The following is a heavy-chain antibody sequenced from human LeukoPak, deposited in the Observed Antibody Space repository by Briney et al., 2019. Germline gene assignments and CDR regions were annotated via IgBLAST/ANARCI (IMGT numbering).Heavy chain of an antibody. J-gene: IGHJ4*02. Sequence: GASVKVSRKGSGYTFTDYYMHWVRQGPGQGVEWMGGINPNDGVTNYAQKFQGGVALIRDTSISTAHIEVSRLRSDDKAVYYCARANFLYCSSTTCLFDYWGQGTLVTVSS. D-gene: IGHD2-2*01. CDR2: INPNDGVT. CDR1: GYTFTDYY. CDR3: ARANFLYCSSTTCLFDY. V-gene: IGHV1-2*02.